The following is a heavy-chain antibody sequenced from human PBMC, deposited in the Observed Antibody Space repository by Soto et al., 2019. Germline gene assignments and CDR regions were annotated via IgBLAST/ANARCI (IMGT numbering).Heavy chain of an antibody. CDR2: ISGSGGYI. Sequence: PGGSLRLSCEGSGFTFSSYSMNWVRQAPGKGLEWVSSISGSGGYIYYADSVKGRFTISRDNAKNSLYLQMTSLRDEDTALYYCARDRQSTLWYAADYWGQGSLVTVSS. D-gene: IGHD6-13*01. J-gene: IGHJ4*02. CDR1: GFTFSSYS. V-gene: IGHV3-21*01. CDR3: ARDRQSTLWYAADY.